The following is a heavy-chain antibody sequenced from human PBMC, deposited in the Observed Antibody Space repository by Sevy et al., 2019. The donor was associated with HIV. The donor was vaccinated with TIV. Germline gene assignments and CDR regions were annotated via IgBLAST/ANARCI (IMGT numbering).Heavy chain of an antibody. CDR1: GFTFSSYW. J-gene: IGHJ3*02. Sequence: GGSLRLSCAASGFTFSSYWMSWVRQAPGKGLEWVAVIWYDGSNKYYADSVKGRFTISRDNSKNTLYLQMNSLRAEDTAVYYCAREFDRDAFDIWGQGTMVTVSS. V-gene: IGHV3-33*08. CDR3: AREFDRDAFDI. CDR2: IWYDGSNK.